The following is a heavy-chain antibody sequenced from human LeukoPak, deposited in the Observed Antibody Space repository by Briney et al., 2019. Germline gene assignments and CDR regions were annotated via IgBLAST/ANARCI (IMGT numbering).Heavy chain of an antibody. CDR3: AGGYSYGRGVDY. D-gene: IGHD5-18*01. V-gene: IGHV3-48*01. CDR1: RFTFSTYS. CDR2: ISSSTSTI. J-gene: IGHJ4*02. Sequence: PGGSLRLSCAASRFTFSTYSINWVRQAPGKGLEWVSYISSSTSTIYYADSVEGRFTISRDNAKNSLYLQMNSLRAEDTAVYYCAGGYSYGRGVDYWGQGTLVTVSS.